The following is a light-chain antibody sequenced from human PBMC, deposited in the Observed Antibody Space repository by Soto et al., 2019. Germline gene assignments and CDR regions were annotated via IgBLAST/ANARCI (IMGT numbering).Light chain of an antibody. CDR3: QQYNSYWT. Sequence: DIQMTQSPSTLSASVGDRVTITCRASQSISSWLAWYQQKPGKAPKLLIYDASSLESGVPSRFSGSGSGTEFTPNISSLPHDDFATYYCQQYNSYWTFGQGTKVEIK. CDR2: DAS. J-gene: IGKJ1*01. V-gene: IGKV1-5*01. CDR1: QSISSW.